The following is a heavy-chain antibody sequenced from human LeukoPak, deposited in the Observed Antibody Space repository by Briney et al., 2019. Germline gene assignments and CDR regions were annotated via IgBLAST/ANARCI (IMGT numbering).Heavy chain of an antibody. CDR3: ARGIGYCSSTSCYQFDAFDI. D-gene: IGHD2-2*01. V-gene: IGHV4-59*08. J-gene: IGHJ3*02. Sequence: SETLSLTCTVSGGSISSYYWSWIRQPPGKGLEWIGYIYYSGSTNYNPSLKSRVTISVDTSKNQFSLKLSSVTAADTAVYHCARGIGYCSSTSCYQFDAFDIWGQGTMVTVSS. CDR1: GGSISSYY. CDR2: IYYSGST.